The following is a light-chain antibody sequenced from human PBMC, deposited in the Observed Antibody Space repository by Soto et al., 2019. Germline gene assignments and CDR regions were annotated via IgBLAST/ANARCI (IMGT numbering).Light chain of an antibody. CDR1: QSVSSSY. V-gene: IGKV3D-7*01. Sequence: GERVTLSCRASQSVSSSYLTWYQQKPGQAPRLIIYGASTRATGIPARFSGSGSGTDFTLTISSLQPEDFAVYYCQQDYNLRTFGQGTKVDIQ. J-gene: IGKJ1*01. CDR3: QQDYNLRT. CDR2: GAS.